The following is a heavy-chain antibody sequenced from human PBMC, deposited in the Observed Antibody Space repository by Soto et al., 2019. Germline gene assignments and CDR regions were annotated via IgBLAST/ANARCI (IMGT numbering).Heavy chain of an antibody. J-gene: IGHJ6*02. CDR2: ISFDGSNK. CDR3: ANDSMGDYYGMDV. V-gene: IGHV3-30*18. CDR1: GFTFSSFG. D-gene: IGHD1-26*01. Sequence: QVQLVESGGGVVQPGRSLRLSCAASGFTFSSFGMHWVRQAPGKGLEWVAVISFDGSNKYYADSVKGRFTISRDNSKNTLFLQMNSLRAEDTAVYYCANDSMGDYYGMDVWGQGTTVTVSS.